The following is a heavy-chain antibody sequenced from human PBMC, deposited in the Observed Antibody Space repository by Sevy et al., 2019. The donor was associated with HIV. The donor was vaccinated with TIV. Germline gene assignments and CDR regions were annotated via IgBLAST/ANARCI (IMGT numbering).Heavy chain of an antibody. J-gene: IGHJ3*02. CDR2: IHPDSGGT. V-gene: IGHV1-2*02. D-gene: IGHD3-16*01. CDR3: ARDYGDI. Sequence: ASVKVSCKTSGYTFTDYYMHWMRQAPGQGLEWMGWIHPDSGGTNYAQKFQGRVTMTRDTSISTAYMEVNSLRSDDTAVYFCARDYGDIWGQGTMVTVSS. CDR1: GYTFTDYY.